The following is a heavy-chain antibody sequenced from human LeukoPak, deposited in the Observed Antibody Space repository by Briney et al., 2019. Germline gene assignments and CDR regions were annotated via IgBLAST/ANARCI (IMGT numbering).Heavy chain of an antibody. CDR1: GYTFTGYY. D-gene: IGHD5-24*01. CDR3: ARGLKERVEMATQLDY. CDR2: INPNSGGT. Sequence: ASVKDSCKASGYTFTGYYMHWVRQAPGQGLEWMGWINPNSGGTNYAQKFQGKVTMTRDTSISTAYMELSRLRSDDTAVYYCARGLKERVEMATQLDYWGQGTLVTVSS. V-gene: IGHV1-2*02. J-gene: IGHJ4*02.